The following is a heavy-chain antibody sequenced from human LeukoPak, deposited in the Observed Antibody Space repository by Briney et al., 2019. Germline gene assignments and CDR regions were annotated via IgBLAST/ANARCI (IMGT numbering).Heavy chain of an antibody. CDR3: AKDLASDGYCSGSSCPLFDY. J-gene: IGHJ4*02. CDR2: IRYDSSKE. Sequence: GGSLRLSCAASGFTFRSYGMHWVRQAPGKGLEWVAFIRYDSSKEYYADSLKGQFTISRDNSKNTLYLQMNSLRPEDTAVYYCAKDLASDGYCSGSSCPLFDYWGQGTLVTVSS. CDR1: GFTFRSYG. V-gene: IGHV3-30*02. D-gene: IGHD2-15*01.